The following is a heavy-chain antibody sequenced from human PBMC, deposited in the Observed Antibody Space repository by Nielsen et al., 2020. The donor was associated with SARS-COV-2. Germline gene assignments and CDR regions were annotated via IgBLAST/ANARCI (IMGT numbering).Heavy chain of an antibody. J-gene: IGHJ6*02. D-gene: IGHD5-12*01. V-gene: IGHV3-48*03. CDR1: GFTFGSYE. CDR3: AREVATIGAMDV. CDR2: ISSSGSTI. Sequence: GGSLRLSCAASGFTFGSYEMNWVRQAPGKGLEWVSYISSSGSTIFYADSVKGRFTIARDNAKNSLYLQMNSLRAEDTAVYYCAREVATIGAMDVWGQVTTVTVSS.